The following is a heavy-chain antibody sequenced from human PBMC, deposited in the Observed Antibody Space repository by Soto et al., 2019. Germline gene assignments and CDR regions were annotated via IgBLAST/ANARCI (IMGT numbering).Heavy chain of an antibody. V-gene: IGHV4-31*08. J-gene: IGHJ5*02. CDR3: TRAERFSRSWFDP. Sequence: TLSLTSTVAGGSISSGGYYWSWIRQHPGKGLEWIGDIYYSGETYYNPSLQSRVTISLDTSNNHFSLRMTSVTAADTAMYFWTRAERFSRSWFDPWGQGTQVTVS. D-gene: IGHD3-3*01. CDR2: IYYSGET. CDR1: GGSISSGGYY.